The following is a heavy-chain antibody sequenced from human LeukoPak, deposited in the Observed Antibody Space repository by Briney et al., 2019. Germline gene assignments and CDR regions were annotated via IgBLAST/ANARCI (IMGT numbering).Heavy chain of an antibody. V-gene: IGHV4-39*01. CDR3: ARHGGSWYHAEYFQH. CDR1: GGSISSSSYY. Sequence: SETLSLTCTVSGGSISSSSYYWGWIRQPPGKGLEWIGSIYYSGSTYYNPSLKSRVTISVDTSKNQFSLKLSSVTAADTAVYYCARHGGSWYHAEYFQHWGQGTLVTVSS. D-gene: IGHD6-13*01. CDR2: IYYSGST. J-gene: IGHJ1*01.